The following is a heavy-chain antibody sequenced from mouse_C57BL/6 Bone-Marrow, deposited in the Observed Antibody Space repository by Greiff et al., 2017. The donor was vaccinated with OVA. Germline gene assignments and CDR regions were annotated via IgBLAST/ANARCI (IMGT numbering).Heavy chain of an antibody. J-gene: IGHJ4*01. CDR2: IWSGGST. CDR1: GFSLTSYG. V-gene: IGHV2-2*01. Sequence: QVQLQQSGPALVQPSQSLSITCTVSGFSLTSYGVHWVRQSPGKGLEWLGVIWSGGSTDYNAAFISRLSISKDNSKSQVFFKMNSLQADDTAIYYCARKLRYAMDYWGQGTSVTVSS. CDR3: ARKLRYAMDY.